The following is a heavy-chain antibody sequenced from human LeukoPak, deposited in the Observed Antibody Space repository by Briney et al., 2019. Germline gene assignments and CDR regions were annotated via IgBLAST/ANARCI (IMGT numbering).Heavy chain of an antibody. D-gene: IGHD4-17*01. CDR2: IKQDGSEK. Sequence: GGSLRLSCAASGFTFSSYWMSWVRQAPGKGLEWVANIKQDGSEKYYVDSVKGRFTISRDNAKNSLYLQMNSLRAEDTAVYYCARQVAGYGDYSHYYYMDVWGKGTTVTVSS. V-gene: IGHV3-7*01. CDR1: GFTFSSYW. J-gene: IGHJ6*03. CDR3: ARQVAGYGDYSHYYYMDV.